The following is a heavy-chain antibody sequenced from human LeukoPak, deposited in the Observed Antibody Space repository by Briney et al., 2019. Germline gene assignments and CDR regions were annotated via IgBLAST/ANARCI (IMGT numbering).Heavy chain of an antibody. CDR2: ISAYNGNT. CDR1: GYTFSNFG. CDR3: ARAYSSSYDY. V-gene: IGHV1-18*01. Sequence: ASVKVSCKASGYTFSNFGISWVRQAPGQGLEWMGWISAYNGNTNYAQRLQGRVTMTTDTSTSTAYMELRSLRSEDTAVYYCARAYSSSYDYWGQGTLVTVSS. D-gene: IGHD6-13*01. J-gene: IGHJ4*02.